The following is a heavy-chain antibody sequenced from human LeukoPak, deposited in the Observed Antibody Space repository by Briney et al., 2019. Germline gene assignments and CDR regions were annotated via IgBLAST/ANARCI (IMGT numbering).Heavy chain of an antibody. V-gene: IGHV4-39*07. Sequence: SETLSLTCTVSGGSISSSSYYWAWIRQPPGKGLEWIGSVHYSGSIYYNPSLKSRATLSLDTSKNQFSLRLSSVTAADTAVYYCARDPGACGPSGGSCYYMDVWGKGTTVTVSS. CDR2: VHYSGSI. D-gene: IGHD2-15*01. J-gene: IGHJ6*03. CDR1: GGSISSSSYY. CDR3: ARDPGACGPSGGSCYYMDV.